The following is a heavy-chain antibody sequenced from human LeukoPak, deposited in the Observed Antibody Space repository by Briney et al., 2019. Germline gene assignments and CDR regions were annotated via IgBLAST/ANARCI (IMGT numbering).Heavy chain of an antibody. J-gene: IGHJ4*02. V-gene: IGHV3-23*01. Sequence: PGGSLRLSCVGSGFTFRSHAMSWVRQAPEKGLEFVLGIYENGGTTYYADSVKGRFSISRDNSKNTLYLQMDSLRGEDTAVYYCAKDFRIGYSAHFDYWGQGALVTVSP. CDR2: IYENGGTT. CDR3: AKDFRIGYSAHFDY. D-gene: IGHD2-21*01. CDR1: GFTFRSHA.